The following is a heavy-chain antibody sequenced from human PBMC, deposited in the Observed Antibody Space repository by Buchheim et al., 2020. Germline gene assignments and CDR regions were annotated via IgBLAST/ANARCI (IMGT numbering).Heavy chain of an antibody. CDR1: GFTFSDYW. V-gene: IGHV3-7*01. J-gene: IGHJ5*02. D-gene: IGHD4-17*01. CDR3: AVTNWFNP. Sequence: EVQVVESGGGLVQPGGSLRLSCAASGFTFSDYWMSWVRQAPGKGLEWVANIIHDGSEKYYVDSVKGRFTISRDNARNILYLRMNSPRVEDTAIYYCAVTNWFNPWGQGTL. CDR2: IIHDGSEK.